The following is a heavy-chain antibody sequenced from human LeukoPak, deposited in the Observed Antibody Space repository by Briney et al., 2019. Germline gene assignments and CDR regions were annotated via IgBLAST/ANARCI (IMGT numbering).Heavy chain of an antibody. CDR2: ISAYNGNT. J-gene: IGHJ4*02. CDR1: GYPFKTYG. V-gene: IGHV1-18*01. D-gene: IGHD3-22*01. Sequence: AAVKVSCKASGYPFKTYGISWVRQAPGQGLEWMGWISAYNGNTNYAQNLQGRVTMTTDTSTSTACMELRSLRSDDTAVYYCARPYYYDGYFDYWGQGTLVTVSS. CDR3: ARPYYYDGYFDY.